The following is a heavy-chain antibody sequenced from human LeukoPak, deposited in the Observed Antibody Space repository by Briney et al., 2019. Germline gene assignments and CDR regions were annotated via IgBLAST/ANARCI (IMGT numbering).Heavy chain of an antibody. CDR2: IYYSGST. CDR3: ARGRGGDVVVIAPYYFDY. J-gene: IGHJ4*02. Sequence: SETLSLTCTVSGGSISSYYWSWIRQPPGKGLAWIGYIYYSGSTNYNPSLKSRVTISVDTSKNQFSLKLSSVTAADTAVYYCARGRGGDVVVIAPYYFDYWGQGTLVTVSS. CDR1: GGSISSYY. D-gene: IGHD2-21*01. V-gene: IGHV4-59*01.